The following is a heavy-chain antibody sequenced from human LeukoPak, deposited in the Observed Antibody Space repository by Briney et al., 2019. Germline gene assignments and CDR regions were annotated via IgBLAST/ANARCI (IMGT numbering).Heavy chain of an antibody. CDR2: IWYDGSNK. CDR1: GFTFSSYG. CDR3: ARDFKRGYCSSTSCYGSWFDP. Sequence: GGSLRLSCAASGFTFSSYGMHWVRQAPGKGLEWVAVIWYDGSNKYYADSVKGRFTISRDNSKNTLYLQMNSLRAEDTAVYCCARDFKRGYCSSTSCYGSWFDPWGQGTLVTVSS. D-gene: IGHD2-2*01. J-gene: IGHJ5*02. V-gene: IGHV3-33*08.